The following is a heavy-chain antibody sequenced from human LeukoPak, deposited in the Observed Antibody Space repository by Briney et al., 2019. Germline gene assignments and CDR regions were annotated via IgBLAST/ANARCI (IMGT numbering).Heavy chain of an antibody. CDR1: SDSIFTSNW. CDR2: IFHSGST. Sequence: ASETLSLTCTVSSDSIFTSNWWSWVRQPPGKGLEWIGQIFHSGSTSYSPSPKSRVTISMDKSKNQISLRLTSVTAADTAVYYCARSPTKRVPEDYWGQGTLVTVSS. CDR3: ARSPTKRVPEDY. J-gene: IGHJ4*02. D-gene: IGHD2-2*01. V-gene: IGHV4-4*02.